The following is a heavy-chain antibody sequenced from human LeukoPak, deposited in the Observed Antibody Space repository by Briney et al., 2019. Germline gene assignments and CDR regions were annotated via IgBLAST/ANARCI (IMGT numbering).Heavy chain of an antibody. J-gene: IGHJ3*02. V-gene: IGHV4-4*07. CDR3: ARGYGEATREAFDI. CDR1: GGSISNFF. CDR2: IYSSGTS. Sequence: PSETLSLTCAVSGGSISNFFWSWVRQPAGKGLECIGRIYSSGTSYYNPSLKSQVTMSVDTSKNQFSLKLTSVTAADTAVYYCARGYGEATREAFDIWGLGTMVTVSS. D-gene: IGHD4/OR15-4a*01.